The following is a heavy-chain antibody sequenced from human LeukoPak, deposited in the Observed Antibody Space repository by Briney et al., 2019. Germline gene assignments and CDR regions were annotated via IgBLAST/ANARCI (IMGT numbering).Heavy chain of an antibody. CDR2: ISIISSYI. CDR3: AREWGDIVVVPAARVGAFDI. Sequence: GGSLRLSCAASGFTFSSYSMNWVRQAPGKGLEWVSSISIISSYIYYADSVKGRFTISRDNAKNSLYLQMNSLRAEDTAVYYCAREWGDIVVVPAARVGAFDIWGQGTMVTVSS. V-gene: IGHV3-21*01. CDR1: GFTFSSYS. D-gene: IGHD2-2*01. J-gene: IGHJ3*02.